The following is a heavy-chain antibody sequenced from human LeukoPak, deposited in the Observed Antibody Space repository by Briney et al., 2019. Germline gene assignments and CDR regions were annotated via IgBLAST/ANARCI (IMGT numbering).Heavy chain of an antibody. D-gene: IGHD5-24*01. CDR3: ARSGRRGMATITGFDY. Sequence: GASVTVSCKASGGTFSSYAISWVRQAPGQGLEWMGGIIPIFGTANYAQKFQGRVTITTDESTSTAYMELSSLRSEDTAVYYCARSGRRGMATITGFDYWGQGTLVTVSS. CDR1: GGTFSSYA. V-gene: IGHV1-69*05. CDR2: IIPIFGTA. J-gene: IGHJ4*02.